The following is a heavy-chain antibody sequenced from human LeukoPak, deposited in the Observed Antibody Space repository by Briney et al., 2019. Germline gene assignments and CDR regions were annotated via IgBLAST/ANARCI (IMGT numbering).Heavy chain of an antibody. CDR2: IDHSGSA. Sequence: PSETLSLTCTVSNGSIGSDGYYWRWLRQNPGKALEFIGYIDHSGSAYYNPSLKRPITSSMDTSENQFSLRLTAVTAADSAIYYCARTPSRTRVFDYWGQGTLVTVSS. D-gene: IGHD3-10*01. V-gene: IGHV4-31*01. CDR3: ARTPSRTRVFDY. CDR1: NGSIGSDGYY. J-gene: IGHJ4*02.